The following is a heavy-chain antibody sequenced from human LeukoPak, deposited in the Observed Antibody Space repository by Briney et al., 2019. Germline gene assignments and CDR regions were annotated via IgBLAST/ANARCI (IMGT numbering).Heavy chain of an antibody. V-gene: IGHV1-69*04. CDR3: ARDSVDTAMVTGWYFDY. Sequence: SVKVSCKASGGTFSNYTISWVRQAPGQGLEWMGRIIPILGIANYAQKFQGRVTITADKSTSTAYMELSSLRSEDTAVYYCARDSVDTAMVTGWYFDYWGQGTLVTVSS. D-gene: IGHD5-18*01. CDR2: IIPILGIA. CDR1: GGTFSNYT. J-gene: IGHJ4*02.